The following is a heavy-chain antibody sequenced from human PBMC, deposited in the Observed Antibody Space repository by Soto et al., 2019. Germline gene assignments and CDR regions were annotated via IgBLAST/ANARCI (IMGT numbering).Heavy chain of an antibody. CDR1: GGSFSGYY. V-gene: IGHV4-34*01. CDR3: ARPKTMTTVTTNYFDY. Sequence: SETLSLTCAFYGGSFSGYYWSWIRQPPGKGLEWIGEINHSGSTNYNPSLKSRVTISVDTSKNQFSLKLSSVTAADTAVYYCARPKTMTTVTTNYFDYWGQGTLVTVSS. CDR2: INHSGST. D-gene: IGHD4-17*01. J-gene: IGHJ4*02.